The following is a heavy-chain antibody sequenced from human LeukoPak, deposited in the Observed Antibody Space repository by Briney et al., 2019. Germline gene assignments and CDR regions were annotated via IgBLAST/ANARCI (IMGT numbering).Heavy chain of an antibody. Sequence: NASETLSLTCAVSGGSISSNYWWSWVRQPPGKGLEWIGEIHHSGSTNYNPSLKSRVTISVDKSKNQFSLRLSSVTAADTAVYYCARAHHYDFWSGYYTGIGWFDPWGQGTLVTVSS. CDR1: GGSISSNYW. CDR3: ARAHHYDFWSGYYTGIGWFDP. V-gene: IGHV4-4*02. CDR2: IHHSGST. J-gene: IGHJ5*02. D-gene: IGHD3-3*01.